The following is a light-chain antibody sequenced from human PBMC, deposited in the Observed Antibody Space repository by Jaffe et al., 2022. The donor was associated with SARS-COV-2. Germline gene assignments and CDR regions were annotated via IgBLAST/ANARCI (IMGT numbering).Light chain of an antibody. J-gene: IGKJ2*01. CDR2: LGS. CDR3: MQAVQPYT. CDR1: QSLLHSNGYNY. V-gene: IGKV2-28*01. Sequence: DIVMTQSPLSLPVTPGEPASISCRSSQSLLHSNGYNYLDWYLQKPGQSPQLLIYLGSNRASGVPDRFSGRGSGTDFTLKISRVEAEDVGVYYCMQAVQPYTFGQGTKLEIK.